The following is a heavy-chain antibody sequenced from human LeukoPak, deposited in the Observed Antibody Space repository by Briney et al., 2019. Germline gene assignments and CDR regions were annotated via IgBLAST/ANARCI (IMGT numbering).Heavy chain of an antibody. CDR1: GGSISSYY. CDR2: IYYSGST. V-gene: IGHV4-59*01. CDR3: ARLCRFGERIEGAFDI. J-gene: IGHJ3*02. D-gene: IGHD3-10*01. Sequence: PSETLSLTCTVSGGSISSYYWSWIRQPPGKGLEWIGHIYYSGSTNYNPSLKSRVTISVDTSKNQFSLKLSSVTAADTAVYYCARLCRFGERIEGAFDIWGQGTMVTVSS.